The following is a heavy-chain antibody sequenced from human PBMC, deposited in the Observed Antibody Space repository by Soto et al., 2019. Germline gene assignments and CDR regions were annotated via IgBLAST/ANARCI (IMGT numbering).Heavy chain of an antibody. J-gene: IGHJ5*02. CDR1: GFTFTSSA. D-gene: IGHD3-22*01. Sequence: SVKVSCKASGFTFTSSAVQWVRQARGQRLEWIGWIVVGSGNTNYTQKFQERVTITRDMSTSTAYMELSSLRSEDTAVYYCAAWKTMIVVDNWFDPWGQGTLVTVSS. CDR2: IVVGSGNT. CDR3: AAWKTMIVVDNWFDP. V-gene: IGHV1-58*01.